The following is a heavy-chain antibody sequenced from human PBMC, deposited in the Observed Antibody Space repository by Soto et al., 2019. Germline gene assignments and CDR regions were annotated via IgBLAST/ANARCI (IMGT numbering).Heavy chain of an antibody. CDR1: GFTFSSYG. J-gene: IGHJ4*02. CDR2: ISYDGSNK. Sequence: QVPLVESGGGVVQPGRSLRLSCAASGFTFSSYGMHWVRQAPGKGLEWVAVISYDGSNKYYADSVKGRFTISRDNSRNTLYLQMNSLRAEDTAVYYCAKERDPKAVAGPFDYWGQGTLVTVSS. CDR3: AKERDPKAVAGPFDY. D-gene: IGHD6-19*01. V-gene: IGHV3-30*18.